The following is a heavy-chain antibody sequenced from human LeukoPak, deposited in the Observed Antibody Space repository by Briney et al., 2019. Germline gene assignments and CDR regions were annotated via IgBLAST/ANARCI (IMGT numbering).Heavy chain of an antibody. J-gene: IGHJ4*02. Sequence: PGGSLRLSCAASGFTFSNYAMSWVRQAPGKGLEWVSAINGRGPTTYYADSVKGRFTISRDSSKNTLYLQMNNLRSEDTAMYYCARSYCSSASCPIDYWGQGTLVTVSS. V-gene: IGHV3-23*01. CDR3: ARSYCSSASCPIDY. D-gene: IGHD2-2*01. CDR2: INGRGPTT. CDR1: GFTFSNYA.